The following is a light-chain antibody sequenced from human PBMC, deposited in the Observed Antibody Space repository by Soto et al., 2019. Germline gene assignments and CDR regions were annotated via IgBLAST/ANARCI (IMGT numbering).Light chain of an antibody. Sequence: QSALTQPASVSGSPGQSITISCIGTSSDVGGYNYVSWYQQHPGKAPKLMIYDVSYRPSGVSNRFSGSKSGNTASLTISGLQAEDEADYYCSSYTSSSTYVFGTGTKVTVL. CDR3: SSYTSSSTYV. CDR2: DVS. CDR1: SSDVGGYNY. V-gene: IGLV2-14*03. J-gene: IGLJ1*01.